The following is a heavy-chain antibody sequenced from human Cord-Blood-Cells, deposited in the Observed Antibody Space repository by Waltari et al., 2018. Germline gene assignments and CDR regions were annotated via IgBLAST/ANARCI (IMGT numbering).Heavy chain of an antibody. CDR2: ISSSSGYI. CDR1: GFPFSSYS. CDR3: ARSPSRISEYYFDY. Sequence: EVQLVESGGGLVKPGGSLRLSCAASGFPFSSYSMTWVPQAPGKGLEWVSSISSSSGYIYYADSVKGRFTISRDNAKNSLYLQMNSLRAEDTAVYYCARSPSRISEYYFDYWGQGTLVTVSS. V-gene: IGHV3-21*01. J-gene: IGHJ4*02.